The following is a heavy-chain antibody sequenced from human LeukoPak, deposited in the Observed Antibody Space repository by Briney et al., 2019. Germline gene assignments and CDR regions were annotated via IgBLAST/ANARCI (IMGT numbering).Heavy chain of an antibody. CDR2: INHSGST. J-gene: IGHJ5*02. D-gene: IGHD3-10*01. V-gene: IGHV4-34*01. CDR1: GGSFSGYY. CDR3: ARRGPVLLWFGELLRNWFDP. Sequence: PSETLSLTCAVYGGSFSGYYWSWIRQPPGKGLEWIGEINHSGSTNYNPSLKSRVTISVDTSKNQFSLKLSSVTAADTAVYYCARRGPVLLWFGELLRNWFDPWGQGTLVTVSS.